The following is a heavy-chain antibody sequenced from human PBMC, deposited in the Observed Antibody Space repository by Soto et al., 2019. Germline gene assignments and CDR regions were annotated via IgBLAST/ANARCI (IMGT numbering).Heavy chain of an antibody. Sequence: QITLKESGPTLVKPTQTLTLTCTFSGFSLSTSGVGVGWIRQPPGKALEWLALIYWDDDKRYSPSLKSRLTITKDTSKNQVVLTMTNMDPVDTATYYCAHKGGYCSGGSCYFDYWGQGTLFTVSS. D-gene: IGHD2-15*01. CDR3: AHKGGYCSGGSCYFDY. V-gene: IGHV2-5*02. CDR2: IYWDDDK. J-gene: IGHJ4*02. CDR1: GFSLSTSGVG.